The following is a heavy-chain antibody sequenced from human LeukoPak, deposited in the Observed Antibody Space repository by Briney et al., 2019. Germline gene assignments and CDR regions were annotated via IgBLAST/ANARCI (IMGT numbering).Heavy chain of an antibody. Sequence: GGSLRLSCAASGFTVSSNYMSWVRQAPGKGLEWVSVIYSGGSTYYADSVKGRFTISRDNSKNTLYLQMNSLRAEDTAVYYCARHTPYCSGGSCYSYYFDYWGQGTLVTVSS. D-gene: IGHD2-15*01. CDR3: ARHTPYCSGGSCYSYYFDY. CDR1: GFTVSSNY. J-gene: IGHJ4*02. CDR2: IYSGGST. V-gene: IGHV3-53*01.